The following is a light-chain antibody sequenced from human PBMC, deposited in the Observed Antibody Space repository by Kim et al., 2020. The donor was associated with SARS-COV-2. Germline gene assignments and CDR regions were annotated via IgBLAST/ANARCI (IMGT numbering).Light chain of an antibody. CDR2: GAS. CDR3: QQRSSWPGT. V-gene: IGKV3-11*01. Sequence: EIVLTQSPATLSLSPGETATLSCRASQSVDNYLAWYQQKPGQAPRLLIYGASDRATGIPARFSGSGSGTDFTLTISSLEPEDFAVYYCQQRSSWPGTFGGGTKVDIK. J-gene: IGKJ4*01. CDR1: QSVDNY.